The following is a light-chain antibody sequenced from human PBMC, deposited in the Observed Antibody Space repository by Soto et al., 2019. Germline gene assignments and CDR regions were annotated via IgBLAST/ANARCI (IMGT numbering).Light chain of an antibody. CDR2: ENN. Sequence: QSVLTHPPTVSAAPGQKVTISCSGRSSNIGNNYVSWYQQLPGTAPKLLIYENNKRPSGIPDRFSGSKSGTSATLGITGLQTGDEADYYCGTWDSGLSAGLYVFGTGTKVTVL. CDR3: GTWDSGLSAGLYV. CDR1: SSNIGNNY. V-gene: IGLV1-51*02. J-gene: IGLJ1*01.